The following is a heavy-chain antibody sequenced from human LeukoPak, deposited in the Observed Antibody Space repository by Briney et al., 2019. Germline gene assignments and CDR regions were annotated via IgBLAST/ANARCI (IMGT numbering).Heavy chain of an antibody. Sequence: GASVKVSCKASGYTFTSFGISWVRQAPGQGLEWMGWISVYSGNTNYAQKFQDRVTMTTDTSATTAYMELRSLRSDDTAVYYCAREGEWAYNDYGGIDYWGQGTLVTVSS. CDR1: GYTFTSFG. CDR2: ISVYSGNT. D-gene: IGHD4-17*01. CDR3: AREGEWAYNDYGGIDY. V-gene: IGHV1-18*01. J-gene: IGHJ4*02.